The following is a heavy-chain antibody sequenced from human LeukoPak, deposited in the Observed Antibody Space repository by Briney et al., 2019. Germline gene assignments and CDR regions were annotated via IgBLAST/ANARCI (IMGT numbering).Heavy chain of an antibody. CDR3: ARHGDYQFDY. J-gene: IGHJ4*02. CDR1: GFTFSTYR. Sequence: PGTSLSLSCAASGFTFSTYRMNWVRQAPGKGLEWVSTISTSSNFIYYADSVKGRFTISRDNAKNSLYLQMNSLRAEDTAVYYCARHGDYQFDYWGQGTLVTVSS. D-gene: IGHD4-17*01. V-gene: IGHV3-21*06. CDR2: ISTSSNFI.